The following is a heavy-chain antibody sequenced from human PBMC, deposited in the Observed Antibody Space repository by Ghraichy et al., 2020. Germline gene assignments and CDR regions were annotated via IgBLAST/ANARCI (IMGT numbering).Heavy chain of an antibody. CDR2: IYHSGST. V-gene: IGHV4-4*02. D-gene: IGHD3-22*01. CDR1: GGSISSSNW. J-gene: IGHJ4*02. CDR3: ARAVKTYYYDSSGYNYFDY. Sequence: SETLSLTCAVSGGSISSSNWWSWVRQPPGKGLEWIGEIYHSGSTNYNPSLKSRVTISVDKSKNQFSLKLSSVTAADTAVYYCARAVKTYYYDSSGYNYFDYWGQGTLVTVSS.